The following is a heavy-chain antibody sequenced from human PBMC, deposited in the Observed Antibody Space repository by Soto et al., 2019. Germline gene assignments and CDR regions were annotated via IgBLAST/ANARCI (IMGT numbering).Heavy chain of an antibody. J-gene: IGHJ4*02. Sequence: EVQLVESGGGLVQPEGSLRLSCAASGIIFTNYWMHWVRQAPGKGLVWVSRIDNDGSVTSYADSVKGRFTISRDNAKNTLYLQINSLRAEDTAVHYCITVFEYWGQGTRVTV. D-gene: IGHD1-20*01. CDR3: ITVFEY. V-gene: IGHV3-74*01. CDR1: GIIFTNYW. CDR2: IDNDGSVT.